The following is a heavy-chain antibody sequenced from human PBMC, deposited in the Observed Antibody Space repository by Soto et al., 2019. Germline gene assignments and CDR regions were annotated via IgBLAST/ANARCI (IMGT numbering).Heavy chain of an antibody. V-gene: IGHV3-23*01. D-gene: IGHD3-22*01. Sequence: EVQLLESGGGLVQPGGSLRLSCAASGFTFSSYAMSWVRQAPGKGLEWVSAISGSGGSTYYADSVKGRFTISRDNSKNTLYLQRNSLRAEDTAVYYCAKDVYDGSGYYRGASGFDYWGQGTLVTVSS. J-gene: IGHJ4*02. CDR2: ISGSGGST. CDR1: GFTFSSYA. CDR3: AKDVYDGSGYYRGASGFDY.